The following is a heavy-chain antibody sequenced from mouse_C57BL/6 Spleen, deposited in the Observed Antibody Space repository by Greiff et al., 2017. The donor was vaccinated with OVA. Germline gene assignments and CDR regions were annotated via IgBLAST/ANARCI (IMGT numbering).Heavy chain of an antibody. V-gene: IGHV6-3*01. CDR2: IRLKSDNYAT. J-gene: IGHJ3*01. CDR1: GFTFSNYW. Sequence: EVNVVESGGGLVQPGGSMKLSCVASGFTFSNYWMNWVRQSPEKGLEWVAQIRLKSDNYATHYAESVKGRFTISRDDSKSSVYLQMNNLRAEDTGIYYCTLDSSDAYWGQGTLVTVSA. D-gene: IGHD3-2*02. CDR3: TLDSSDAY.